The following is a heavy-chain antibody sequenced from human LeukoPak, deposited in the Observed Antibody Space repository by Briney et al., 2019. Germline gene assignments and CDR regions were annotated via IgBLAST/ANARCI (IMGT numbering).Heavy chain of an antibody. CDR3: ARGASYCSGGSCSDF. Sequence: GGSLRLSCAASGFTFSDSYMKWIRQAPGKGLEWVSYISGSKTYTNYADSVKGRFTISRDNAKNSLYLQMNSLRVEDTAVYYCARGASYCSGGSCSDFWGQGTLVTVSS. D-gene: IGHD2-15*01. CDR1: GFTFSDSY. CDR2: ISGSKTYT. J-gene: IGHJ4*02. V-gene: IGHV3-11*06.